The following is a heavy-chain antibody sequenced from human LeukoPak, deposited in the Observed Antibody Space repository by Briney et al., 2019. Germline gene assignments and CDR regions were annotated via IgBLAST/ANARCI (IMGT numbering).Heavy chain of an antibody. Sequence: NTSETLSLTCIVSGGSISNYYWSWFRQPPGKGLESIGHIYSSGTTNYNPSLQSRVTMLVDTSRNQFSPRLSSVTAADTAVYYCARHETGGTYPLKYWGQGTLVTVSS. D-gene: IGHD1-26*01. CDR2: IYSSGTT. J-gene: IGHJ4*02. V-gene: IGHV4-59*08. CDR3: ARHETGGTYPLKY. CDR1: GGSISNYY.